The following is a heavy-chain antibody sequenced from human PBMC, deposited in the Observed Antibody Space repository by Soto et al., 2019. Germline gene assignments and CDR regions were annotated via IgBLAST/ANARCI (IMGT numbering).Heavy chain of an antibody. CDR3: AKMAYDSSGFGAFDI. Sequence: ASVKVSCKASGYTFTSYYMHWVRQAPGRGPEWMGIINPSGGSTSYAQKFQGRVTMTRDTSTSTVYMELSSLRSEDTAVYYCAKMAYDSSGFGAFDIWGQGTMVTVSS. J-gene: IGHJ3*02. D-gene: IGHD3-22*01. CDR1: GYTFTSYY. V-gene: IGHV1-46*01. CDR2: INPSGGST.